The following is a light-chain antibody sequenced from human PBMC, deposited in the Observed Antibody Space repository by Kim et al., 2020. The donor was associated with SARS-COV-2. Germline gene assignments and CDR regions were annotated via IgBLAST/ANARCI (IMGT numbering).Light chain of an antibody. Sequence: VTISCSASSSNIGSNYVYCYQQLPGTAPKLLIYRNNQRPSGVPDRFSGSTSGTSASLAISGLRSEDEADYYCAAWDDSLSGQWVFGGGTQLTVL. V-gene: IGLV1-47*01. CDR3: AAWDDSLSGQWV. CDR2: RNN. J-gene: IGLJ3*02. CDR1: SSNIGSNY.